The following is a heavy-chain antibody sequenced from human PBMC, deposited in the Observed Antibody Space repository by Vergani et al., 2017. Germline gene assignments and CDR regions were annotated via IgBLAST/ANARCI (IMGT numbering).Heavy chain of an antibody. CDR2: ISYDGINK. CDR3: ARKGYDFWSGYYTPVLDY. D-gene: IGHD3-3*01. V-gene: IGHV3-30-3*01. CDR1: GFTFSSYA. J-gene: IGHJ4*02. Sequence: QVQLVESGGGVVQPGRSLRLSCAASGFTFSSYAMHWVRQAPGKGLEWVAVISYDGINKYYADSVKGRFTISRDNSKNTLYLQMNSLRAEDTAVYYCARKGYDFWSGYYTPVLDYWGQGTLVTVSS.